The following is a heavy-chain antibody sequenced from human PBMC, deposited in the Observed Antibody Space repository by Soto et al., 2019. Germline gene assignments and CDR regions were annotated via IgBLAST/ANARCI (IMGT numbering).Heavy chain of an antibody. CDR2: IIPIFGTA. V-gene: IGHV1-69*13. Sequence: SVKVSCKASGGTFSSYAISWVRQAPGQGLEWMGGIIPIFGTANYAQKFQGRVTITADESTSTAYMELSSLRSEDTAVYYCARPELYSGSPAFDIWGQGTMVTVSS. CDR3: ARPELYSGSPAFDI. D-gene: IGHD1-26*01. CDR1: GGTFSSYA. J-gene: IGHJ3*02.